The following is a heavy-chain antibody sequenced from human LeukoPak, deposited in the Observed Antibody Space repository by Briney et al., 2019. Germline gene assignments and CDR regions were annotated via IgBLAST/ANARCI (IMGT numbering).Heavy chain of an antibody. J-gene: IGHJ4*02. Sequence: PGGSLRLSCAASGFTFSNYGMHWVRQAPGKGLEWVAVIWYDGSNKYYADSVKGRFTISRDNSKNTLYVQMNSLRDEDTAVYYCARGGCSSTSCYDHWGQGTLVTVSS. CDR3: ARGGCSSTSCYDH. V-gene: IGHV3-33*08. CDR1: GFTFSNYG. CDR2: IWYDGSNK. D-gene: IGHD2-2*01.